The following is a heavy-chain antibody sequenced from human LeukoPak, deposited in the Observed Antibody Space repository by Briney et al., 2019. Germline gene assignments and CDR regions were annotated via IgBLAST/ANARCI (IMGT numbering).Heavy chain of an antibody. J-gene: IGHJ4*02. CDR2: VNPNSGGT. CDR1: GYTFTGYY. Sequence: ASVKVSCKASGYTFTGYYIHWVRQAPGQGLEGMGWVNPNSGGTNSAKKFQGRVTMTRDTSISTAYMEVSSLRSDDTAVYYCARELGGDYGGNSGDDYWGQGTLVTVSS. V-gene: IGHV1-2*02. D-gene: IGHD4-23*01. CDR3: ARELGGDYGGNSGDDY.